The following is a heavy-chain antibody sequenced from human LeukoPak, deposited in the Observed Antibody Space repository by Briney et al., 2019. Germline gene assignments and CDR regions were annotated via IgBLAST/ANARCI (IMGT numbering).Heavy chain of an antibody. CDR2: IYYSGST. D-gene: IGHD6-13*01. Sequence: SETLSLTCTVSGGSISSGDYYWSWIRQPPGKGLEWIGYIYYSGSTYYNPSLKSRVTISEDTSKNQVSLKLSSVTAADTAVYYCARDAITAAGTGAFGIWGQGTMVTVSS. V-gene: IGHV4-30-4*01. J-gene: IGHJ3*02. CDR3: ARDAITAAGTGAFGI. CDR1: GGSISSGDYY.